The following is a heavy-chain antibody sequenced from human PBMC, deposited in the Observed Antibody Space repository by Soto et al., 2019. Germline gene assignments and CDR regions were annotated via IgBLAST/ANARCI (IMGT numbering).Heavy chain of an antibody. J-gene: IGHJ6*02. D-gene: IGHD3-10*01. Sequence: SETLSLTCSVSGGSIRRSDSYWTWVRQGPGKGLEWIAYISDSGRTDYNPSLKSRATISIDTSKNEFFLKLSSVTAADTAVYYCAAMGYYYGSGSPNYYYGMDVWGQGTTVTVSS. V-gene: IGHV4-31*03. CDR3: AAMGYYYGSGSPNYYYGMDV. CDR1: GGSIRRSDSY. CDR2: ISDSGRT.